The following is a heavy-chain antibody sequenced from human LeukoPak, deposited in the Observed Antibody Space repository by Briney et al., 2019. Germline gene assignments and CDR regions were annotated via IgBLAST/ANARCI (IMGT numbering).Heavy chain of an antibody. Sequence: SETLSLTCTVSGGSVSSGSYYWSWIRQPPGKGLEWIGYIYYSGSTNYNPSLKSRVTISVDTSKNQFSLTLSSVTAADTAVYYCARGGGYSGYGTFDYWGQGTLVTVSS. CDR2: IYYSGST. CDR1: GGSVSSGSYY. V-gene: IGHV4-61*01. D-gene: IGHD5-12*01. CDR3: ARGGGYSGYGTFDY. J-gene: IGHJ4*02.